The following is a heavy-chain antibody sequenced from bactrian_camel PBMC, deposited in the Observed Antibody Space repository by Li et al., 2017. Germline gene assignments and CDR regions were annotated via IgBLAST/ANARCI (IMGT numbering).Heavy chain of an antibody. CDR2: IWTGGSNA. J-gene: IGHJ4*01. D-gene: IGHD1*01. Sequence: VQLVESGGGSVQAGGSLRLSCAASGHTDSSMCMGWFRQAPGKEREGVAAIWTGGSNAYYANPVKDRFTISEDIALNTVYLQINSLKPEDTALYYCALDLRSFCRGDWFTQSHIIQGQGTHVTVS. CDR1: GHTDSSMC. V-gene: IGHV3S40*01.